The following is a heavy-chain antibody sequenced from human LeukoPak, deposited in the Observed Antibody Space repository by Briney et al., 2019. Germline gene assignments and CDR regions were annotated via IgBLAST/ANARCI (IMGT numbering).Heavy chain of an antibody. Sequence: SETLSLTCAVYGGSFSGYYWSWIRQPPGKGLEWIGEINHSGSTNYNPSLKSRVTMSVDTSKNQFSLKLSSVTAADTAVYYCASLWFGESGDAFDIWGQGTMVTVSS. J-gene: IGHJ3*02. CDR3: ASLWFGESGDAFDI. CDR2: INHSGST. V-gene: IGHV4-34*01. D-gene: IGHD3-10*01. CDR1: GGSFSGYY.